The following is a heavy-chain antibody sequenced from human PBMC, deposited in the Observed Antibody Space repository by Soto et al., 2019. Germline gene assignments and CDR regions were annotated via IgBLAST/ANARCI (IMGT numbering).Heavy chain of an antibody. V-gene: IGHV3-21*01. CDR1: GFTFSIYS. CDR3: ARSPGRDGYNNFGY. Sequence: TGGSLRLSCAASGFTFSIYSMNWVRQAPGKGLEWVSSISSSSSYIYYADSVKGRFTISRDNAKNSLYLQMNTLRAEDTAVYYCARSPGRDGYNNFGYWGQGTLVTVSS. J-gene: IGHJ4*02. D-gene: IGHD1-1*01. CDR2: ISSSSSYI.